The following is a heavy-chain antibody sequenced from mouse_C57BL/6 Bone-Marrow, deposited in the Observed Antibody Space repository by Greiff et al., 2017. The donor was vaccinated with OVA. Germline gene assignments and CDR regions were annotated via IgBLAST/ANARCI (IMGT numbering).Heavy chain of an antibody. Sequence: EVNLVESGGGLVKPGGSLKLSCAASGFTFSSYAMSWVRQTPEKRLEWVATISDGGSYTYYPDNVKGRFTISRDNAKNNLYLQMSHLKSEDTAMYYCARDRRGRFAYWGQGTLVTVSA. J-gene: IGHJ3*01. V-gene: IGHV5-4*01. CDR3: ARDRRGRFAY. CDR1: GFTFSSYA. CDR2: ISDGGSYT.